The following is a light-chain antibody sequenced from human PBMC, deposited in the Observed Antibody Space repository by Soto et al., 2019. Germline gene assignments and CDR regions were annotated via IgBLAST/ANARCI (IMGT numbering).Light chain of an antibody. CDR1: QSVRNNY. CDR2: DAS. J-gene: IGKJ4*01. Sequence: ECVLTQSPGNLGLSPEKIATLSCMTSQSVRNNYLAWYQQKPGQAPRLLIYDASSRAIGIPDRFSGGGSVTAFTLSLCSLEPDGFALYYCEQCSTDARTFGGGTKVDIK. V-gene: IGKV3-20*01. CDR3: EQCSTDART.